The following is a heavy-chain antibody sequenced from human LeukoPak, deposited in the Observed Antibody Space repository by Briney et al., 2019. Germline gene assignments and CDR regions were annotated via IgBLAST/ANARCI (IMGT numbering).Heavy chain of an antibody. V-gene: IGHV3-30-3*01. CDR2: ISYDGNNK. CDR3: ARDYYDSSGYYGY. Sequence: GRSLRLSCAASGFNFGSYSMHWVRQAPGKGLEWVAVISYDGNNKYYADSVKGRFTISRDNSKNTPYLQMNSLRAEDTAVYYCARDYYDSSGYYGYWGQGTLVTVSS. CDR1: GFNFGSYS. D-gene: IGHD3-22*01. J-gene: IGHJ4*02.